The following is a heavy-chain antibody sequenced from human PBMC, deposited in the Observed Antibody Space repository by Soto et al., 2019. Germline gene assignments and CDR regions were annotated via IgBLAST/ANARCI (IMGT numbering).Heavy chain of an antibody. D-gene: IGHD6-19*01. CDR2: INHSGST. V-gene: IGHV4-34*01. CDR3: ARGRQWLAYYYYGMDV. J-gene: IGHJ6*02. CDR1: GGSFSGYY. Sequence: LSLTCAVYGGSFSGYYWSWIRQPPGKGLEWIGEINHSGSTNYNPSLKSRVTISVDTSKNQFSLKLSSVTAADTAVYYCARGRQWLAYYYYGMDVWGQGTTVTVSS.